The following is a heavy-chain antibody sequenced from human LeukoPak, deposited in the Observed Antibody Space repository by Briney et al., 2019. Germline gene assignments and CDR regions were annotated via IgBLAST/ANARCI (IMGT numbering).Heavy chain of an antibody. CDR2: IRGSGGST. J-gene: IGHJ3*02. CDR3: AKPFDSSGYYKSSAFDI. V-gene: IGHV3-23*01. Sequence: GGSLRLSCAASGFAFSSYAMSWVRQAPGKGLEWVSGIRGSGGSTYYADSVKGRFTISRDNSKNTLYLQMDSLRAEDTAVYFCAKPFDSSGYYKSSAFDIWGQGTMVTVSS. D-gene: IGHD3-22*01. CDR1: GFAFSSYA.